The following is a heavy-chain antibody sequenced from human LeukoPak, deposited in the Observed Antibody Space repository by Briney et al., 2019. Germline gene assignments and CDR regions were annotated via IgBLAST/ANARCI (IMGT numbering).Heavy chain of an antibody. CDR2: ISGSGGST. V-gene: IGHV3-23*01. D-gene: IGHD6-13*01. Sequence: PGGSLRLSCAASGLTFSSYAMSWVRQAPGKGLEWVSAISGSGGSTYYADSVKGRFTISRDNSKNTLYLQMNSLRAEDTAVYYCAKDVTHQRLVFSGDFDYWGQGTLVTVSS. CDR1: GLTFSSYA. CDR3: AKDVTHQRLVFSGDFDY. J-gene: IGHJ4*02.